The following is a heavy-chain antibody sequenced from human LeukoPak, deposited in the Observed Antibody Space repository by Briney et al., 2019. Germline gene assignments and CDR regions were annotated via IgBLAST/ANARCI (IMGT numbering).Heavy chain of an antibody. J-gene: IGHJ4*02. V-gene: IGHV3-23*01. Sequence: GGSLRLSCAASGFTFSTYGMTWVRQAPGKGLEWVSAISGSGVSTYYADSVKGRSTISRDNSKNTLYLQMNSLRVEDTAVYYCAKGDGGYWGQGTLVTVSS. CDR2: ISGSGVST. CDR3: AKGDGGY. D-gene: IGHD3-10*01. CDR1: GFTFSTYG.